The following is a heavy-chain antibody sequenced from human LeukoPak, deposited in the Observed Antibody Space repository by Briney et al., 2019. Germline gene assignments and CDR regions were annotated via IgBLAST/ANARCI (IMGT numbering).Heavy chain of an antibody. Sequence: GGSLRLSCAASGFTVSSNYMSWVRQAPGKGLEWVSYISGSGGTTYYADSVKGRFTIFRDNSKNTLYLQMNSLRADDTAVYYCAKARNYDFWSNFDYWGQGTLVTVSS. CDR3: AKARNYDFWSNFDY. CDR2: ISGSGGTT. CDR1: GFTVSSNY. J-gene: IGHJ4*02. V-gene: IGHV3-23*01. D-gene: IGHD3-3*01.